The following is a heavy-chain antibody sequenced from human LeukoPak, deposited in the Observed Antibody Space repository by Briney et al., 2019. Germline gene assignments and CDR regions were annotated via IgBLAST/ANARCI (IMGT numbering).Heavy chain of an antibody. CDR3: AKAAYSYGPFDY. CDR1: GFTFSSYG. V-gene: IGHV3-30*18. D-gene: IGHD5-18*01. CDR2: ISYDGSNK. Sequence: GGSLRLSCAASGFTFSSYGMHWVRQAPGKGLEWVAVISYDGSNKYYADSVKGRFTISRDNSKNTLYLQMNSLRAEDTAVYYCAKAAYSYGPFDYWGQGTLVLVSS. J-gene: IGHJ4*02.